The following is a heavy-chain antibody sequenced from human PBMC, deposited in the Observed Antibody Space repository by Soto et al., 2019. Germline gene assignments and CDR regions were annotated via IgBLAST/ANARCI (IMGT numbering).Heavy chain of an antibody. CDR1: GYSFTTNW. CDR2: IFPSDSDT. J-gene: IGHJ4*02. V-gene: IGHV5-51*01. D-gene: IGHD1-26*01. Sequence: GESLKISCKGSGYSFTTNWIGWVRQMPGKGLEWMGIIFPSDSDTRYSPSFQGQVTISADKSINTAYLQWSSLKASDTAMYYCARFGPYSGSYYDWGQGTLVTVSS. CDR3: ARFGPYSGSYYD.